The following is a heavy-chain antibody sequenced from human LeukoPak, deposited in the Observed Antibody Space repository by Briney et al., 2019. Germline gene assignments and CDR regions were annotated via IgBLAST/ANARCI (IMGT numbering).Heavy chain of an antibody. CDR3: ARGTPVLRGYSYGYCDY. CDR1: GFTFSSYG. Sequence: PGRSLRLPCAASGFTFSSYGMHWVRQAPGKGLEWVAVIWYDGSNKYYADSVKGRFTISRDNSKDTLYLQMNSLRAGDTAVYYCARGTPVLRGYSYGYCDYWGQGTLVTVSS. V-gene: IGHV3-33*01. J-gene: IGHJ4*02. D-gene: IGHD5-18*01. CDR2: IWYDGSNK.